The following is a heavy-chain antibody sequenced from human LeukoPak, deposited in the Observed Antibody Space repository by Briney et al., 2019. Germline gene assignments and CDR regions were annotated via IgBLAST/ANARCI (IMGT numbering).Heavy chain of an antibody. CDR1: GGSFSSGSYY. D-gene: IGHD3-22*01. Sequence: SETLSLTCTVSGGSFSSGSYYWSWIRQPPGKGLEWIGYIYYSGSTNYNPSLKSRVTISVDTSKNQFSLKLSSVTAADTAVYYCARVNYYDSSGYLDYWGQGTLVTVSS. V-gene: IGHV4-61*01. CDR2: IYYSGST. J-gene: IGHJ4*02. CDR3: ARVNYYDSSGYLDY.